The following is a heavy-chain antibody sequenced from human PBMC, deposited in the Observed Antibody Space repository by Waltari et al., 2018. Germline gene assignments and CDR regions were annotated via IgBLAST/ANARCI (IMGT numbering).Heavy chain of an antibody. Sequence: EVQLVESGGGLVQPGGSLKLSCAASGFTFSSYSMNWVRQAPGKGLEWVSYISSSSSTIYYADSVKGRFTISRDNAKNSLYLQMNSRRAEDTAVYYCARDGITGDFDYWGQGTLVTVSS. CDR3: ARDGITGDFDY. D-gene: IGHD7-27*01. CDR2: ISSSSSTI. V-gene: IGHV3-48*01. CDR1: GFTFSSYS. J-gene: IGHJ4*02.